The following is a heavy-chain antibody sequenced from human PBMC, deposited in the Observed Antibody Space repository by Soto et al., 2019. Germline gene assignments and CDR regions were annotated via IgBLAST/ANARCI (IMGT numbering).Heavy chain of an antibody. Sequence: GASVKVSCKVSGYTLTELSMHWVRQAPGKGLEWMGGFDPEDGETIYAQKFQGRVTMTEDTSTDTAYMELSSLRSEDTAVYYCATIPIVVVPAAMIKQRKDAFDIWGQGTMVT. D-gene: IGHD2-2*01. CDR3: ATIPIVVVPAAMIKQRKDAFDI. CDR1: GYTLTELS. CDR2: FDPEDGET. J-gene: IGHJ3*02. V-gene: IGHV1-24*01.